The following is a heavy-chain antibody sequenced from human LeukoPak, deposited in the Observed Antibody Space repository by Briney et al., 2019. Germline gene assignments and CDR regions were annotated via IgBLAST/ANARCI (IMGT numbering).Heavy chain of an antibody. CDR3: ARGRYCSGGSCYYSRSYYYYYYGMDV. CDR2: INHSGST. J-gene: IGHJ6*02. D-gene: IGHD2-15*01. V-gene: IGHV4-34*01. Sequence: SETLSLTCAVYGGSFSGYYWSWIRHPPGKGVEWVGEINHSGSTNYNPSLKSRVTISVDTSKNQCSLKLSSVTAADTAVYYCARGRYCSGGSCYYSRSYYYYYYGMDVWGQGTTVTVSS. CDR1: GGSFSGYY.